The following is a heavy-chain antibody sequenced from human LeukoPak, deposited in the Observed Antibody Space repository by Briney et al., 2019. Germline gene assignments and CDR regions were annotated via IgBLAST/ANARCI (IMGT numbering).Heavy chain of an antibody. Sequence: ASVKVSCTASGDTFSSYAISWVRQAPGQGLEWMGGIIPIFGTANYAQKFQGRVTITADESTSTAYMELSSLRSEDTAVYYCAREGSGYSYGPDNWFDPWGQGTLVTVSS. D-gene: IGHD5-18*01. CDR1: GDTFSSYA. CDR2: IIPIFGTA. V-gene: IGHV1-69*13. CDR3: AREGSGYSYGPDNWFDP. J-gene: IGHJ5*02.